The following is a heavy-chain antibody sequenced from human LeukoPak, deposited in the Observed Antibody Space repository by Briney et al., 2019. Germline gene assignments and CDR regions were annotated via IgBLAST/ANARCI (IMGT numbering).Heavy chain of an antibody. CDR2: IGIRGDT. Sequence: PGGSLRLSCAASGFTFIDYDMHWVRQVIGKGLEWVSAIGIRGDTHYSGSVKGRFTISRENAESSLYLQMNSLGAEDTAVYYRARGGIQVSGIDEFDYWGQGTLVTVSS. CDR3: ARGGIQVSGIDEFDY. D-gene: IGHD6-19*01. V-gene: IGHV3-13*01. J-gene: IGHJ4*02. CDR1: GFTFIDYD.